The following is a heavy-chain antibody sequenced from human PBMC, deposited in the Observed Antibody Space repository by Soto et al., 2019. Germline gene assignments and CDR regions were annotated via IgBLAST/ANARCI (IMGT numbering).Heavy chain of an antibody. CDR2: IIPIFGPA. CDR3: ARGRRGVAAAKLHDAFDI. J-gene: IGHJ3*02. D-gene: IGHD6-13*01. V-gene: IGHV1-69*13. CDR1: GGTFSSYA. Sequence: SVKVSCKAAGGTFSSYAISWVRQAPGQGLEWMGGIIPIFGPANYAQKFQGRVTITADESTSTAYMELSSLRSEDTDVYYCARGRRGVAAAKLHDAFDIWGQAPMVTVSS.